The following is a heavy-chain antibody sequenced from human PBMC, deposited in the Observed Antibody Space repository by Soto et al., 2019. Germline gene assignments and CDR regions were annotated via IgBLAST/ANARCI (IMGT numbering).Heavy chain of an antibody. V-gene: IGHV3-30*18. J-gene: IGHJ4*02. CDR1: GFTFSSYG. D-gene: IGHD2-2*01. CDR2: ISYDGSNK. CDR3: AKDLHIGLVPAATLFDY. Sequence: SLRLSCAASGFTFSSYGMHWVRQAPGKGLEWVAVISYDGSNKYYADSVKGRFTISRDNSKNTLYLQMNSLRAEDTAVYYCAKDLHIGLVPAATLFDYWGQGTLVTVSS.